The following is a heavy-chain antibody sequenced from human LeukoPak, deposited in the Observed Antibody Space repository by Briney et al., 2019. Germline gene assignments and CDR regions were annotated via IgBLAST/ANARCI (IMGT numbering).Heavy chain of an antibody. CDR2: ISNNGGGT. V-gene: IGHV3-23*01. CDR1: GFTFSSHW. CDR3: AKAKDIVLMVLYFDY. D-gene: IGHD2-8*01. Sequence: GGSLRLSCAASGFTFSSHWMHWVRQAPGKGLVWVSTISNNGGGTYYADSVKGRFTISRDNSKNTLYLQMNSLRAEDTAVYYCAKAKDIVLMVLYFDYWGQGTLVTVSS. J-gene: IGHJ4*02.